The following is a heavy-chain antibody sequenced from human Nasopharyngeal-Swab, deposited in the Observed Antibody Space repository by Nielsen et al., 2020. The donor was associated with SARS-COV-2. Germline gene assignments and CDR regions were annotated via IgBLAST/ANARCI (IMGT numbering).Heavy chain of an antibody. Sequence: GESLKISCAASGFTFSSYSMNWVRQAPGKGLEWVSSISSSSYIYYADSVKGRFTISRDNAKNSLYLQMNSLRAEDTAVYYCARDLYYYDSSGYYYDDYWGQGTLVTVS. V-gene: IGHV3-21*01. J-gene: IGHJ4*02. CDR1: GFTFSSYS. CDR2: ISSSSYI. D-gene: IGHD3-22*01. CDR3: ARDLYYYDSSGYYYDDY.